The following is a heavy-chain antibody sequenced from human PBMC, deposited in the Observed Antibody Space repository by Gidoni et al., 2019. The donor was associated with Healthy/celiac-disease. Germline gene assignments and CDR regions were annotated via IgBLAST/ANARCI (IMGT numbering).Heavy chain of an antibody. CDR3: ARDYYDSSGYYYATKAWFDP. D-gene: IGHD3-22*01. V-gene: IGHV4-61*02. J-gene: IGHJ5*02. CDR1: GGSISSGSYY. Sequence: QVQLQESGPGLVKPSQTLSLTCTVSGGSISSGSYYWSWIRQPAGKGLEWIGRIYTSGSTNYNPSLKSRVTISVDTSKNQFSLKLSSVTAADTAVYYCARDYYDSSGYYYATKAWFDPWGQGTLVTVSS. CDR2: IYTSGST.